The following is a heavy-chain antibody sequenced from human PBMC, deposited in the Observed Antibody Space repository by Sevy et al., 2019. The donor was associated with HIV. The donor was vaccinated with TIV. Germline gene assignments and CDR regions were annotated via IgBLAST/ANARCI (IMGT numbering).Heavy chain of an antibody. Sequence: SQTLSLTCSVSGGSISSYYWSWIRQPPGKGLEWIEYSGSANYKSSLKSRVTISVDTSKNQFSLKLSSVNAADTAVYYCARVRYTFGFPVFLDHWGQGTLVTVSS. CDR3: ARVRYTFGFPVFLDH. CDR1: GGSISSYY. CDR2: SGSA. V-gene: IGHV4-59*01. D-gene: IGHD3-16*01. J-gene: IGHJ4*02.